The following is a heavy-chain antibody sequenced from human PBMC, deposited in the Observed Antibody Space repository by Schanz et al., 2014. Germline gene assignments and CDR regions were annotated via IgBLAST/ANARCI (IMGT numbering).Heavy chain of an antibody. J-gene: IGHJ6*02. CDR1: GFTFSSYA. Sequence: EVQLLESGGGLVQPGGSLRLSCAASGFTFSSYAMSWVRQAPGKGLEWVSAISGSGGDTYYADSVKGRFTISRDNSKNTLYLQMNSLRAEDTAVYYCAKGRGGTSSEGLDQYYGMDVWGQGTTVTVSS. V-gene: IGHV3-23*01. CDR3: AKGRGGTSSEGLDQYYGMDV. D-gene: IGHD6-6*01. CDR2: ISGSGGDT.